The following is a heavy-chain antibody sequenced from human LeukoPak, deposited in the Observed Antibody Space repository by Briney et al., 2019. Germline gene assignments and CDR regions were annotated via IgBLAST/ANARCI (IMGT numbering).Heavy chain of an antibody. V-gene: IGHV1-2*02. D-gene: IGHD6-13*01. Sequence: ASVKVSCKASGYTFTGYYFHWVRQAPGQGLEWMGWINPNSGGTNYAQKFQGRVTMTRDTSISTAYMELSRLRSDDTAVYYCARRVAAGINYFDYWGQGTLVTVSS. J-gene: IGHJ4*02. CDR2: INPNSGGT. CDR3: ARRVAAGINYFDY. CDR1: GYTFTGYY.